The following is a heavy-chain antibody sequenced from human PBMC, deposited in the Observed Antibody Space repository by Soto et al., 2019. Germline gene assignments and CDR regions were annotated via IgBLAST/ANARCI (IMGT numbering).Heavy chain of an antibody. Sequence: QVQLVQSGAEVKKPGSSVKVSCKASGGTFSSYAISWVRQAPGQGLEWMGGIIPIFGTANYAQKFQGRVTITADNSTRTADMELISRRSDDTAVYYCARDRQDDFGSGVPWFDPWGQGTLVTVSA. CDR2: IIPIFGTA. J-gene: IGHJ5*02. CDR3: ARDRQDDFGSGVPWFDP. CDR1: GGTFSSYA. D-gene: IGHD3-3*01. V-gene: IGHV1-69*14.